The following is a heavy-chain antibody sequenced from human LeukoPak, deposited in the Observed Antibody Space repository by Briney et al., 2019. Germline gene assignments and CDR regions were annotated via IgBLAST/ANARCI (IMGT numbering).Heavy chain of an antibody. CDR3: AKSPTGSSGYYGY. Sequence: GGSLRLSCAASGFTFSSYAMSWVRQAPGKGLEWVSAISGSGNTYYADSVKGRFTISRDDPHNTLYLQMNSLRAEDTAVYYCAKSPTGSSGYYGYWGQGTLVTVSS. CDR1: GFTFSSYA. J-gene: IGHJ4*02. CDR2: ISGSGNT. D-gene: IGHD3-22*01. V-gene: IGHV3-23*01.